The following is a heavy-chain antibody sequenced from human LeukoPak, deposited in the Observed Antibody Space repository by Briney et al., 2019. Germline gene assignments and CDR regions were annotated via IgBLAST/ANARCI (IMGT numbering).Heavy chain of an antibody. J-gene: IGHJ6*02. CDR3: AREPYYDILTYYYYYYGMDV. CDR1: GFTFSSYA. V-gene: IGHV3-30*04. Sequence: PGWSLRLSCAASGFTFSSYAMHWVRQAPGKGLEWVAVISYDGSNKYYADSVKGRFTISRDNSKNTLYLQMNSLRAEDTAVYYCAREPYYDILTYYYYYYGMDVWGQGTTVTVSS. CDR2: ISYDGSNK. D-gene: IGHD3-9*01.